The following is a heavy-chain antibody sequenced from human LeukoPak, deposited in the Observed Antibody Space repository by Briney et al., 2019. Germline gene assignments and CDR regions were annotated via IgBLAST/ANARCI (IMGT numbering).Heavy chain of an antibody. Sequence: PGGSLRLSCAASGFTFSSYAMSWVRQAPGKGLEWVSAISGSGGSTYYADSVKGRFTISRDNSKNTLYLQMNSLRAEDTAVYYCAKGARATIFGVVISDYWGQGTLVTVSS. J-gene: IGHJ4*02. V-gene: IGHV3-23*01. D-gene: IGHD3-3*01. CDR1: GFTFSSYA. CDR3: AKGARATIFGVVISDY. CDR2: ISGSGGST.